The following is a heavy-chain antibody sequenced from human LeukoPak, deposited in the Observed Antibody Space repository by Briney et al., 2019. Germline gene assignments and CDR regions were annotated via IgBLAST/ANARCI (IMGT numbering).Heavy chain of an antibody. V-gene: IGHV4-39*01. Sequence: PSETLSLTCTVSGGSISSSSYYWGWIRQPPGKGLEWIGSIYYSGSTYYNPSLKSRVTISVDTSKNQFSLKLSSVTAADTAVYYCARRLSLEPWYWGQGTLVTVSS. CDR3: ARRLSLEPWY. CDR2: IYYSGST. CDR1: GGSISSSSYY. J-gene: IGHJ4*02. D-gene: IGHD1-1*01.